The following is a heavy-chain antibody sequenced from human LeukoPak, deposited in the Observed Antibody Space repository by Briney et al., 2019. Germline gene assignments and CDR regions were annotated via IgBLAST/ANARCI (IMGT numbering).Heavy chain of an antibody. D-gene: IGHD1-26*01. CDR1: GFTFSSQC. Sequence: GGSLRLSCAASGFTFSSQCMTWVRQAPGKGLEWVSAITKSGDKTYYADFAKGRFTISRDNSKNTLCLQMNSLRAEDTAVYYCAKEWGGSYYFYDYWGQGTLVTVSS. J-gene: IGHJ4*02. CDR2: ITKSGDKT. V-gene: IGHV3-23*01. CDR3: AKEWGGSYYFYDY.